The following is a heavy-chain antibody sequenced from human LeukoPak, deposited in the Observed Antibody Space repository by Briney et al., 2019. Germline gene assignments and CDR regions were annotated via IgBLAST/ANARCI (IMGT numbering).Heavy chain of an antibody. J-gene: IGHJ4*02. D-gene: IGHD2-2*01. CDR3: AKDRGSTRREFDY. V-gene: IGHV3-23*01. Sequence: GGSLRLSCAASGFTFSSYAMSWVRQAPGKGLEWVSSISGSRGSAYYADSVKGRFTISRDNSKNTLYLQMNSLRAEDTAVYYCAKDRGSTRREFDYWGQGTLVTVSS. CDR2: ISGSRGSA. CDR1: GFTFSSYA.